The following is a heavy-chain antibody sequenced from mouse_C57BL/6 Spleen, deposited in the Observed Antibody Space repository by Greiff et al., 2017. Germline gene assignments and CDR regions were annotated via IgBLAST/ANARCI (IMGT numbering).Heavy chain of an antibody. CDR3: ARLVGGYDGYVAY. J-gene: IGHJ3*01. V-gene: IGHV1-64*01. D-gene: IGHD2-3*01. CDR1: GYTFTSYW. CDR2: IHPNSGST. Sequence: QVQLQQPGAELVKPGASVKLSCTASGYTFTSYWMHWVKQRPGQGLEWIGMIHPNSGSTNYNEKFKSKATLTVDKSSSTAYMQLSSLTSEDSAVYYCARLVGGYDGYVAYWGQGTLVTVSA.